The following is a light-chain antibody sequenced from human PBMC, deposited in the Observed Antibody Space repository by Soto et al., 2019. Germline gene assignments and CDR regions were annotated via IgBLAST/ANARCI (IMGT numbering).Light chain of an antibody. V-gene: IGKV2-30*01. CDR1: QSLVYSDGNTY. CDR3: IQGTHWPPARNV. CDR2: KVS. Sequence: DVVMTQSPLSLPVTLGQPASISCRSSQSLVYSDGNTYLNWFQQRPGQSPRRLIYKVSNRDSGVPDRFSGSGSGTDFTLKISRVEAEDVGVYYCIQGTHWPPARNVFGQGTKLEIK. J-gene: IGKJ2*01.